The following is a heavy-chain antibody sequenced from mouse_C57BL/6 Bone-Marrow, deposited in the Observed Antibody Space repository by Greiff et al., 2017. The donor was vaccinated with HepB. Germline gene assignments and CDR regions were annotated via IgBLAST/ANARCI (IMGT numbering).Heavy chain of an antibody. D-gene: IGHD2-5*01. V-gene: IGHV5-9*01. J-gene: IGHJ4*01. CDR3: AGGYTIVTKGNYYAMDY. Sequence: EVKLVESGGGLVKPGGSLKLSCAASGFTFSSYTMSWVRQTPEKRLEWVATISGGGGNTYYPDSVKGRFTISRDNAKNTLYLQMSSLRSEDTALYYCAGGYTIVTKGNYYAMDYWGQGTSVTVSS. CDR2: ISGGGGNT. CDR1: GFTFSSYT.